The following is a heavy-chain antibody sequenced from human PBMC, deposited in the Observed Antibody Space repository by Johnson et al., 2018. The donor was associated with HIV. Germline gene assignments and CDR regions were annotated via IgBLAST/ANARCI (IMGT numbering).Heavy chain of an antibody. V-gene: IGHV3-15*01. CDR3: TTGLYWNDAFDI. D-gene: IGHD1-1*01. J-gene: IGHJ3*02. Sequence: MLLVESGGGLVKPGGSLRLSCAASGFSFNDAWMNWVRQTPGKGVEWVCRVKGETDGATIDYAAPVKGRFTISRDGSKNTLYLRMKSLKTDDTGIYYCTTGLYWNDAFDIWGQGTMVSVSS. CDR1: GFSFNDAW. CDR2: VKGETDGATI.